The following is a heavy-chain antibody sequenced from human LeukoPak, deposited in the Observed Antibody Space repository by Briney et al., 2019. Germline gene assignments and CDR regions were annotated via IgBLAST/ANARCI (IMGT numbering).Heavy chain of an antibody. CDR2: ISGSGGST. D-gene: IGHD3-10*01. J-gene: IGHJ4*02. Sequence: GGSLRLSCAASGFTFSSYAMSWVRQAPGKGLEWVSAISGSGGSTYYADSVKGRFTISRDNSKNTLYLQMNSLRAEDTAAYYCAKGLEVRGVITPFDYWGQGTLVTVSS. CDR3: AKGLEVRGVITPFDY. V-gene: IGHV3-23*01. CDR1: GFTFSSYA.